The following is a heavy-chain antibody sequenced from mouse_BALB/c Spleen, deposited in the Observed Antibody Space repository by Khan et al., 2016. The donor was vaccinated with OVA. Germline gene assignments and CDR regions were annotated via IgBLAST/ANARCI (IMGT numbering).Heavy chain of an antibody. D-gene: IGHD1-1*02. J-gene: IGHJ4*01. V-gene: IGHV3-2*02. Sequence: VQLVQSGPGLVKPSQSLSLTCTVTGYSITNDYARNLLQQFPRNTLGWMVYISYSGSTNYNPSLNSLISITGDTSKNQVILQLNSVTTEDTATYYCARDGARYNYTMDYWGQGTSVTVSS. CDR2: ISYSGST. CDR1: GYSITNDYA. CDR3: ARDGARYNYTMDY.